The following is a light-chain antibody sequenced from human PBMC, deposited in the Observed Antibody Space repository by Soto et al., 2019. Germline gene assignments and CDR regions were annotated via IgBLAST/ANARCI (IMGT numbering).Light chain of an antibody. V-gene: IGKV1-9*01. CDR2: AAS. J-gene: IGKJ2*01. CDR1: QGISSF. CDR3: QQFDHYPRT. Sequence: DIQLTQSPSFLSASVGDRVTITCRASQGISSFLAWYQQKPGKAPDLLIYAASSLQTGVPSRFSGSGSGTEFTLTISSLQPEDYATYYCQQFDHYPRTFGQGTKVDIK.